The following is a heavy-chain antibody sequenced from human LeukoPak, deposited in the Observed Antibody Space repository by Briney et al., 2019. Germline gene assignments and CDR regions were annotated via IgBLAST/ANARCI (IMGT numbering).Heavy chain of an antibody. Sequence: VASVKVSCKASGYTFTGYYMHWVRQAPGQGLEWMGWINPNSGGTNYAQKFQGRVTMTRDTSISTAYMELSRLRSDDTAVYYCARDGVYSGYDPESSYYYYMDVWGEGTTVTVSS. J-gene: IGHJ6*03. CDR1: GYTFTGYY. CDR2: INPNSGGT. V-gene: IGHV1-2*02. D-gene: IGHD5-12*01. CDR3: ARDGVYSGYDPESSYYYYMDV.